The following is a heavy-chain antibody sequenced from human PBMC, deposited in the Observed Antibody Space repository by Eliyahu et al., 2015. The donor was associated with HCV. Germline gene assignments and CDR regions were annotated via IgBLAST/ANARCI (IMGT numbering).Heavy chain of an antibody. CDR2: IRSKAYGGTT. CDR3: TRDSGSSSIDY. D-gene: IGHD1-26*01. CDR1: XFTFGDXA. Sequence: EVQLVESGGGLVQPGRSLRXXCTASXFTFGDXAMXWFRQXPGKGXEWVGFIRSKAYGGTTEYAASVKGRFTISRDDSKSIAYLQMNSLKTEDTAVYYCTRDSGSSSIDYWGQGTLVTVSS. J-gene: IGHJ4*02. V-gene: IGHV3-49*03.